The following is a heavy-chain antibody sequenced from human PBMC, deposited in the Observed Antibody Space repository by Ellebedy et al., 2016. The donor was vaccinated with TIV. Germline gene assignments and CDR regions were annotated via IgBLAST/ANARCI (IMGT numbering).Heavy chain of an antibody. CDR2: IYYSGST. D-gene: IGHD2-2*02. Sequence: SETLSLTXTVSGGSISSSSYYWGWIRQPPGKGLEWIGSIYYSGSTYYNPSLKSRVTISVDTSKNQFSLKLSSVTAADTAVYYCARQVDIVVVPAAINWFDPWGQGTLVTVSS. J-gene: IGHJ5*02. V-gene: IGHV4-39*01. CDR1: GGSISSSSYY. CDR3: ARQVDIVVVPAAINWFDP.